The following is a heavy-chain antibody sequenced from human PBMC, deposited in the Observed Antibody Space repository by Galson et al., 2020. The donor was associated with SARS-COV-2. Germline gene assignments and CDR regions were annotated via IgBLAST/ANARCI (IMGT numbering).Heavy chain of an antibody. J-gene: IGHJ6*03. V-gene: IGHV3-48*04. CDR3: ARDRRGYDSSGYVGFYYYYMDV. D-gene: IGHD3-22*01. CDR1: GFTFSSYS. CDR2: ISSSSSTI. Sequence: GGSLRLSCAASGFTFSSYSMNWVRQAPGKGLEWVSYISSSSSTIYYADSVKGRFTISRDNAKNSLYLQMNSLRAEDTAVYYCARDRRGYDSSGYVGFYYYYMDVWGKGPRSPSP.